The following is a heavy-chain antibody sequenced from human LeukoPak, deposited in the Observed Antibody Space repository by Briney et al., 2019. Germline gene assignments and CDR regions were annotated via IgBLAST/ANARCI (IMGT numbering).Heavy chain of an antibody. CDR2: INPNGGNT. CDR1: GYTPTRYD. V-gene: IGHV1-8*03. CDR3: GRALLLGLPGVLYWFDP. J-gene: IGHJ5*02. Sequence: SVNLSCKVSGYTPTRYDTNCVRHATARGHEWMGCINPNGGNTGSAPKYQGRVTITSNTSISTADMELSSLRSEDTAVYYCGRALLLGLPGVLYWFDPWGQGTLVSVCS. D-gene: IGHD2-21*01.